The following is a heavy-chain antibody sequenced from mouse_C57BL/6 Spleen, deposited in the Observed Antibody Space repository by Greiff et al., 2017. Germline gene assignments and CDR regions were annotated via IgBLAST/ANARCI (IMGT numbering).Heavy chain of an antibody. V-gene: IGHV5-9-1*02. CDR1: GFTFSSYA. CDR3: TRDDGTAQDSGYFDY. Sequence: EVMLVESGEGLVKPGGSLKLSCAASGFTFSSYAMSWVRQTPEKRLEWVAYISSGGDYIYYADTVKGRFTISRDNARNTLYLQISSLKSEDTAMYYCTRDDGTAQDSGYFDYWGQGTTLTVSS. CDR2: ISSGGDYI. D-gene: IGHD3-2*02. J-gene: IGHJ2*01.